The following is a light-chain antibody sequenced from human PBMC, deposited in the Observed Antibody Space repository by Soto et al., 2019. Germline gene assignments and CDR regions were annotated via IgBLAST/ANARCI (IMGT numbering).Light chain of an antibody. CDR3: QEYGDLPRT. Sequence: EVVLTQSPATLSVSPGDRATLSCGASQYIGSAVAWYHQRSGQAPSLLIFDASVRVPTTPARFSGSVSGTEFTLTISSLESEDFVVYFCQEYGDLPRTFGQGTKVDI. V-gene: IGKV3-15*01. CDR1: QYIGSA. CDR2: DAS. J-gene: IGKJ1*01.